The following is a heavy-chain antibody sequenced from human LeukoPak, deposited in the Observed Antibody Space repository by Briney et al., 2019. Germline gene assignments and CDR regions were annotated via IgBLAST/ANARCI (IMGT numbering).Heavy chain of an antibody. J-gene: IGHJ4*02. Sequence: PGGSLRLSCAASGFTFSNSWMNWVRQAPGKGLERVANMNQDGRDKNYMDSVKGRFTISRDNAKNSLYLQMNSLRAEDTAVYFCAGGSGWIHDYWGQGTLVTVSS. CDR3: AGGSGWIHDY. CDR1: GFTFSNSW. CDR2: MNQDGRDK. V-gene: IGHV3-7*01. D-gene: IGHD6-19*01.